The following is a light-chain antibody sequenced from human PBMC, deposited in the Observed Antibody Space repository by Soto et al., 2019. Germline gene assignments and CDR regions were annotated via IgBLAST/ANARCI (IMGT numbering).Light chain of an antibody. J-gene: IGKJ4*01. CDR2: GAS. V-gene: IGKV3-20*01. CDR1: LSVSSSH. Sequence: EILLTQSPGTLSLSPGERATLYCRASLSVSSSHLAWYQQKPGQAPRLLIFGASSRAPDIPDRLSGSGSGRDFTLTIGRLEPEDFAVYYCQQYISSPLTFGGGTKVEIK. CDR3: QQYISSPLT.